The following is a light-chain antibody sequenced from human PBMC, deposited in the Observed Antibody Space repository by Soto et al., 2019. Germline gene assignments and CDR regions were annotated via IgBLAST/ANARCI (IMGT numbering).Light chain of an antibody. CDR1: QSVSSSY. CDR3: QQYGSSYT. V-gene: IGKV3-20*01. CDR2: GAS. Sequence: EILLTQSPGTLSLSPGERATLSCRASQSVSSSYLAWYQQKPGQAPRLLIYGASSRATGIPDRFSGSGSRTDFTLTISGLEPEDFAVYYCQQYGSSYTFGQGTKV. J-gene: IGKJ2*01.